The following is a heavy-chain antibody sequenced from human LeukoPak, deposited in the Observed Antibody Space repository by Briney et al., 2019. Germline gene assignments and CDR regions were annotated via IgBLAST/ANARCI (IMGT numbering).Heavy chain of an antibody. V-gene: IGHV3-74*01. D-gene: IGHD3-10*01. Sequence: GGSLRLSCAASGFTFSSYAMSWVRQAPGKGLEWVSRINTDGSSTSYADSVKGRFTISRDNAKNTLYLQMNSLRAEDTAVYYCTREGYYGSAALYSWGHGTLVTVSS. CDR3: TREGYYGSAALYS. CDR1: GFTFSSYA. CDR2: INTDGSST. J-gene: IGHJ5*01.